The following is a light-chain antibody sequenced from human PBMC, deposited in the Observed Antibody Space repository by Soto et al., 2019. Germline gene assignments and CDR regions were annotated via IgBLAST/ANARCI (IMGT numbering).Light chain of an antibody. CDR1: QSISSW. CDR3: QQYNSYPLT. CDR2: KAS. Sequence: DIPMTQSPSTLSASVGDRVTITFRASQSISSWLAWYQQKPGKAPKLLIYKASSLESGVPSRFSGSGSGTEFTLTISSLQPDDFATYYCQQYNSYPLTFGPGTKVDIK. J-gene: IGKJ3*01. V-gene: IGKV1-5*03.